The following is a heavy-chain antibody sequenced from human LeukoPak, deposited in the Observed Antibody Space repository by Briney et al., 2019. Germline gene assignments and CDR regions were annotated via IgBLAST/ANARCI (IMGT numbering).Heavy chain of an antibody. J-gene: IGHJ4*02. CDR3: AKESANSGYVRGYFDY. V-gene: IGHV3-48*03. D-gene: IGHD5-12*01. CDR1: GFTFSSYE. Sequence: GGSLRLSCAASGFTFSSYEMNWVRQAPGKGLEWVSYISSSGSTIYYADSVKGRFTISRDNAKNSLYLQMNSLRAEDTAVYYCAKESANSGYVRGYFDYWGQGTLVTVSS. CDR2: ISSSGSTI.